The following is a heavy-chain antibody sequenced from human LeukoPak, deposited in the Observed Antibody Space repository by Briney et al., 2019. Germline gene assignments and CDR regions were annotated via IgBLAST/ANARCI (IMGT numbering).Heavy chain of an antibody. J-gene: IGHJ4*02. D-gene: IGHD5-12*01. V-gene: IGHV4-4*02. CDR3: ARCPGYSGYVDY. CDR2: INHSGST. CDR1: GGSISSSNW. Sequence: KPSETLSLTCAVSGGSISSSNWWSWVRQPPGKGLEWIGEINHSGSTNYNPSLKSRVTISVDTSKNQFSLKLSSVTAADTAVYYCARCPGYSGYVDYWGQGTLVTVSS.